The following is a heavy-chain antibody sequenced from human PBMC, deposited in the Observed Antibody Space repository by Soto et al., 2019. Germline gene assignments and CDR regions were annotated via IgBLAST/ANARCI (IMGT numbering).Heavy chain of an antibody. CDR3: ASFYITIFGVVTSNWFDP. D-gene: IGHD3-3*01. CDR1: GGTFSSYA. J-gene: IGHJ5*02. CDR2: IIPIFGTA. V-gene: IGHV1-69*01. Sequence: QVQLVQSGAEVKKPGSSVKVSCKASGGTFSSYAISWVRQAPGQGLEWMGGIIPIFGTANYAQKFQGRVTITADESTSTAYMELSSLRSEDMAVYYCASFYITIFGVVTSNWFDPWGQGTLVTVSS.